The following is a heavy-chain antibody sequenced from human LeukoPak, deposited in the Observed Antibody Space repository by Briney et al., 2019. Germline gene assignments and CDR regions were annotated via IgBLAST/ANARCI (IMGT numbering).Heavy chain of an antibody. CDR3: ARDIATVQHQD. Sequence: ASVKVSCKASGYTFTSYGISWVRQAPGQGLEWMGWISAYTGNTNYPQKFQGRVTMTTDTSTSTAYMELRSLRSDDTAVYYCARDIATVQHQDWGQGTLVTVSS. V-gene: IGHV1-18*01. CDR2: ISAYTGNT. J-gene: IGHJ4*02. CDR1: GYTFTSYG. D-gene: IGHD1-1*01.